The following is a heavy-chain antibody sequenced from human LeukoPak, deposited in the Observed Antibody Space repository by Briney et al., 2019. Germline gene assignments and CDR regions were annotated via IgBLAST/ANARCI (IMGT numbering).Heavy chain of an antibody. Sequence: PGGSLRLSCAASGLTFSSNVMTWVRQAPGKRLEWVSLISGTGGTTYYADSVKGRFTISRDNSKNTLYLQMNGLRAEDTAVYYCAKLAVAANFDYWGQGTLVTVSS. J-gene: IGHJ4*02. V-gene: IGHV3-23*01. D-gene: IGHD6-19*01. CDR1: GLTFSSNV. CDR2: ISGTGGTT. CDR3: AKLAVAANFDY.